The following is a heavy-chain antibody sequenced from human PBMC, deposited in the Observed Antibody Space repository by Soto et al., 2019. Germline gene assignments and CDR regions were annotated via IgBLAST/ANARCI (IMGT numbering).Heavy chain of an antibody. CDR3: AREYSSSSSFDY. CDR1: GGSVSSGSYY. CDR2: IYYSGST. J-gene: IGHJ4*02. Sequence: SETLSLTCTVSGGSVSSGSYYWSWIRQPPGKGLEWIGYIYYSGSTNYNPSLKSRVTISVDTSKNQFSLKLSSVTASDTAVYYCAREYSSSSSFDYWGQGTLVTVSS. V-gene: IGHV4-61*01. D-gene: IGHD6-6*01.